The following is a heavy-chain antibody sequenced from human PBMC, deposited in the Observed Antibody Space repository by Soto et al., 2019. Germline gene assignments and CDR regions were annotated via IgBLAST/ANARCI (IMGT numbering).Heavy chain of an antibody. V-gene: IGHV4-31*03. D-gene: IGHD6-13*01. CDR1: GGSISSGGYY. CDR3: ARSRAAGPSPSQVSNWFEP. J-gene: IGHJ5*02. CDR2: IYYSGST. Sequence: PSETLSLTCTVSGGSISSGGYYWSWIRQHPGKGLEWIGYIYYSGSTYYNPSLKSRVTISVDTSKNQFSLKLSSVTAADTAVYYCARSRAAGPSPSQVSNWFEPWGQGTLVTVSS.